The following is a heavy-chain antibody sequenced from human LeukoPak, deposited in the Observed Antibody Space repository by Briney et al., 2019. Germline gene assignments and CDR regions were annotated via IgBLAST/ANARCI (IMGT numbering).Heavy chain of an antibody. J-gene: IGHJ6*02. V-gene: IGHV1-8*01. Sequence: GASVKVSCKASGYTFTSYDINWVRQATGQGLEWMGWMNPNSGNTGYAQKFQGRVTMTRNTSISTAYMELSSLRSEDTAVYYCARGEGYSSGWYSYYYYGMDVWGQETTVTVSS. CDR3: ARGEGYSSGWYSYYYYGMDV. CDR2: MNPNSGNT. CDR1: GYTFTSYD. D-gene: IGHD6-19*01.